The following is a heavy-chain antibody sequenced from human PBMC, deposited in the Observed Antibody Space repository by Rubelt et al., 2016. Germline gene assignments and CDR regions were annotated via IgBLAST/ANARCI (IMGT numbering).Heavy chain of an antibody. V-gene: IGHV3-64*01. CDR1: GFTFDDYA. J-gene: IGHJ4*02. D-gene: IGHD6-6*01. CDR3: ARGSKQLALGGAYYYFDY. CDR2: ISSNGGST. Sequence: EVQLVESGGGLVQPGRSLRLSCAASGFTFDDYAMHWVRQAPGKGLEYVSAISSNGGSTYYANSVKGRFTISRDNSKNPLDLQMGSLRAEDMAVYYCARGSKQLALGGAYYYFDYWGQGTLVTVSS.